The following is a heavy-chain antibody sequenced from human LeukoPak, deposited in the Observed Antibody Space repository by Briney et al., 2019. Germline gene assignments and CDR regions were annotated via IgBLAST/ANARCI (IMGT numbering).Heavy chain of an antibody. D-gene: IGHD2-8*02. Sequence: SETLSLTCTVSGGSISSYYWSWIRQPPGKGLEWIGYIYYSGSTNYNPSLKSRVTISVDTSKNQFSLKLSSVTAADTAVYYCARSPTGGYYYYYGMDVWGQGTTVTVSS. CDR3: ARSPTGGYYYYYGMDV. V-gene: IGHV4-59*01. J-gene: IGHJ6*02. CDR2: IYYSGST. CDR1: GGSISSYY.